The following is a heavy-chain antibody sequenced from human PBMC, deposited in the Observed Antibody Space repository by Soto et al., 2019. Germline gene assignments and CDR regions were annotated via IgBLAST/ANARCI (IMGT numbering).Heavy chain of an antibody. J-gene: IGHJ6*02. CDR3: ARDPRAAGDYYGMDV. Sequence: SVKVSCKASGGTFSSYAISWVRQAPGQGLEWMGGIIPIFGTANYAQKFQGRVTITADESTSTAYMELSSLRSEDTAVYYCARDPRAAGDYYGMDVWGQGTTVTVSS. D-gene: IGHD6-13*01. CDR2: IIPIFGTA. V-gene: IGHV1-69*13. CDR1: GGTFSSYA.